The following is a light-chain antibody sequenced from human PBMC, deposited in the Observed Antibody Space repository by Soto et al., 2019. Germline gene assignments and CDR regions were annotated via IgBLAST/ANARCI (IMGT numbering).Light chain of an antibody. CDR2: GAS. Sequence: EIVLTQSPGTLSLSPGERATLSCRASQSVSSTYLAWYQQKPGQAPRLLIYGASSRATGIPDRFSGSGSGKDFTLTISRLDPEDFAVYYCQQYARSWTFGQGTKVEIK. V-gene: IGKV3-20*01. CDR3: QQYARSWT. J-gene: IGKJ1*01. CDR1: QSVSSTY.